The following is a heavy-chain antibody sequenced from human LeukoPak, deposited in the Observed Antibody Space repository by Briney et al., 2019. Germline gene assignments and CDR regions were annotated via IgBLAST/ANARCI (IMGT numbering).Heavy chain of an antibody. Sequence: QTLSLTCDISGDTVSSNSAAWNWIRQFPSRGLEWLGRTYYRSKWYYDYAVSVKSRITISPDTSKSQFSLQLNSVTADDTAVYYCARGFALDFWGQGTMVTVSS. V-gene: IGHV6-1*01. J-gene: IGHJ3*01. CDR3: ARGFALDF. CDR1: GDTVSSNSAA. CDR2: TYYRSKWYY.